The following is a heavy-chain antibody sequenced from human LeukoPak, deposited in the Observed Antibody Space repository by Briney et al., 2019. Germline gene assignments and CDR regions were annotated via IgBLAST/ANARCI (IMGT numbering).Heavy chain of an antibody. Sequence: SQTLSLTCAISGDIFSNNSAAWHWSRQARARGLEWLERTYYRAKLYNDYAGAVKNRISINPDTSKNQFSLQLNSVTPEDTAVYYCASGKAFDIWGQGTMVTVSS. V-gene: IGHV6-1*01. CDR3: ASGKAFDI. CDR1: GDIFSNNSAA. D-gene: IGHD4-23*01. CDR2: TYYRAKLYN. J-gene: IGHJ3*02.